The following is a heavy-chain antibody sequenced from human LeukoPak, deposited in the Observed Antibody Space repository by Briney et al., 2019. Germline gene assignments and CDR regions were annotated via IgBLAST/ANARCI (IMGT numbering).Heavy chain of an antibody. CDR1: GDSVSYDNW. Sequence: PSETLSLTCAVSGDSVSYDNWWSWVRQPPGKGLEWIGETHHSGSFNYNPSLKSRVTVSVDKSKNQVSLSLTSVTAADTAVYYCARHHYFALAYWGQGTLVTVSS. CDR2: THHSGSF. V-gene: IGHV4-4*02. CDR3: ARHHYFALAY. D-gene: IGHD2-21*01. J-gene: IGHJ4*02.